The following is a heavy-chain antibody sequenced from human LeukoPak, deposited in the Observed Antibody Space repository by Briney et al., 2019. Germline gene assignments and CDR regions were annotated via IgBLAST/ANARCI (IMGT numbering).Heavy chain of an antibody. J-gene: IGHJ4*02. D-gene: IGHD3-22*01. CDR2: ISSNGGST. V-gene: IGHV3-64D*06. CDR3: VKRGDDYYDSSGNFDFDF. Sequence: GGSLRLSCSASGFIFNKYAMYWVRQAPGKGLEYVSAISSNGGSTYYADSVKRIFNISRDNSKNTLYLQMSSLRAEDTAVFYCVKRGDDYYDSSGNFDFDFWGQGTLLTVSS. CDR1: GFIFNKYA.